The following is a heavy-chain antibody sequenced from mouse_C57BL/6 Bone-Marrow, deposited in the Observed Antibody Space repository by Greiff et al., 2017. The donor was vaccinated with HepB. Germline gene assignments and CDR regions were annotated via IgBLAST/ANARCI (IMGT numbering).Heavy chain of an antibody. CDR3: AGSSSPSYWYFDV. CDR1: GFPITSGYY. J-gene: IGHJ1*03. CDR2: ITHSGET. Sequence: VQVVESGPGLVKPSQSLFLTCSITGFPITSGYYWIWIRQSPGNPLEWMGYITHSGETFYNPSLQSPISITRETSKNQFFLQLNSVTTEDTAMYYCAGSSSPSYWYFDVWGTGTTVTVSS. V-gene: IGHV12-3*01. D-gene: IGHD1-1*01.